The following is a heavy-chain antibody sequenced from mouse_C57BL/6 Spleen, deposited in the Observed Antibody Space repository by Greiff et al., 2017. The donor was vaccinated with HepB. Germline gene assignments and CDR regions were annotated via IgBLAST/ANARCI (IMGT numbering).Heavy chain of an antibody. V-gene: IGHV6-3*01. D-gene: IGHD1-1*01. Sequence: EVKLMESGGGLVQPGGSMKLSCVASGFTFSNYWMNWVRQSPEKGLEWVAQIRLKSDNYATHYAESVKGRFTISRDDSKSSVYLQMNNLRAEDTGIYHCTHYYGSSYVAYWGQGTLVTVSA. CDR1: GFTFSNYW. CDR2: IRLKSDNYAT. CDR3: THYYGSSYVAY. J-gene: IGHJ3*01.